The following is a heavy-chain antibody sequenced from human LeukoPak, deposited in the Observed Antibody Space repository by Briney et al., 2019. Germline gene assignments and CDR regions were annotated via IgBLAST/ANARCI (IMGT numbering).Heavy chain of an antibody. J-gene: IGHJ5*02. CDR2: INCSSGSI. Sequence: SLRLSSAASGFTFYDDAMRAVRHAPGKGLEWVSGINCSSGSIGYADLVKGRFTIAGDNAKNFLYLQMNSLRAEDTALYYCAKAKGSGFSWGYYWFDLWGQGTLVTVSS. D-gene: IGHD6-19*01. V-gene: IGHV3-9*01. CDR3: AKAKGSGFSWGYYWFDL. CDR1: GFTFYDDA.